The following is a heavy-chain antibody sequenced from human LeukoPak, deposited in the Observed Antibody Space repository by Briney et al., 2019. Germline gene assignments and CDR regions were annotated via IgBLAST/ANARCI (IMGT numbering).Heavy chain of an antibody. CDR2: MSWNSGSI. CDR1: GFTFDDYA. D-gene: IGHD6-13*01. Sequence: GRPLRLSCAASGFTFDDYAMHWVRQAPGKGLEWVSGMSWNSGSIGYADSVKGRFTISRDNAKNSLYLQMNSLRAEDTALYYCAKAIVPPGYSSSWYFDYWGQGTLVTVSS. V-gene: IGHV3-9*01. CDR3: AKAIVPPGYSSSWYFDY. J-gene: IGHJ4*02.